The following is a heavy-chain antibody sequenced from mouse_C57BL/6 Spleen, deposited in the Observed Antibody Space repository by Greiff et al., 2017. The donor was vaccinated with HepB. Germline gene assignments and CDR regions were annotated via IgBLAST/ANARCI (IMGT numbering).Heavy chain of an antibody. CDR3: ASQVPAGFAY. D-gene: IGHD3-1*01. CDR2: ISYDGSN. J-gene: IGHJ3*01. Sequence: DVKLQESGPGLVKPSQSLSLTCSVTGYSITSGYYWNWIRQFPGNKLEWMGYISYDGSNNYNPSLKNRISITRDTSKNQFFLKLNSVTTEDTATYYCASQVPAGFAYWGQGTLVTVSA. V-gene: IGHV3-6*01. CDR1: GYSITSGYY.